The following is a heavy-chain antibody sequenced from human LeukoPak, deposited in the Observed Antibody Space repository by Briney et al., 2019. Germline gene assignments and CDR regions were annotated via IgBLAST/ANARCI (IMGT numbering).Heavy chain of an antibody. CDR1: GFTFSNYW. CDR2: IKQDGSEK. Sequence: PGGSLRLSCAASGFTFSNYWMTWVRQAPEKGLEWLASIKQDGSEKYCVDSVKGRFTISRDNAKKSLYLQMNSLRAEDTAVYYCARDRIDLRYCSGGSCYLDYWGQGTLVTVSS. CDR3: ARDRIDLRYCSGGSCYLDY. J-gene: IGHJ4*02. V-gene: IGHV3-7*03. D-gene: IGHD2-15*01.